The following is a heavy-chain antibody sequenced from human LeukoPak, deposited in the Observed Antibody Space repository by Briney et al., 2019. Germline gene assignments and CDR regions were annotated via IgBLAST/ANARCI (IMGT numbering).Heavy chain of an antibody. D-gene: IGHD2-21*02. J-gene: IGHJ5*01. CDR2: INQEGGAK. Sequence: GGSLRLSCVASEFTFNDYWMGWVRQAPGKGLEWLAKINQEGGAKFLVDSMKDRFTVSRNNGKNSLYLQMNSLTAEDTAVYYCARYRDWHFDFWAQGTLVIVSS. CDR3: ARYRDWHFDF. V-gene: IGHV3-7*03. CDR1: EFTFNDYW.